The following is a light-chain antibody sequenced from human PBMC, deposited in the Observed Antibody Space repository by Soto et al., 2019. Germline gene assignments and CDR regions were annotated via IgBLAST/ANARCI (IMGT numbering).Light chain of an antibody. CDR2: WSS. CDR1: QSVLHSSNGNNY. CDR3: QQYRSLPFT. J-gene: IGKJ3*01. Sequence: DIVMTQSPDFLAVSLGERATIKCRSSQSVLHSSNGNNYLAWYQQKPGQPPKLLIYWSSTRESGVPDRFSGSGSGTDLTLTVNSLQAEDAAVYYCQQYRSLPFTFGPGTKVHI. V-gene: IGKV4-1*01.